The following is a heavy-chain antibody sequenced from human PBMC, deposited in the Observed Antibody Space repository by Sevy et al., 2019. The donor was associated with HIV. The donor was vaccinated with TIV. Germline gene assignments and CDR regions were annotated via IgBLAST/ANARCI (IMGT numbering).Heavy chain of an antibody. CDR3: ARAQNYCESGSYYPSNAFDI. CDR1: GGSISSDIYY. D-gene: IGHD3-22*01. J-gene: IGHJ3*02. V-gene: IGHV4-61*02. CDR2: INTSGST. Sequence: SETLSLTCTVSGGSISSDIYYWSWIRRPAGKGLEWIGRINTSGSTNYNPSLKSRVTISVDTSKDQFSLRLSSVTAADAAVYYCARAQNYCESGSYYPSNAFDIWGQGTMVTVSS.